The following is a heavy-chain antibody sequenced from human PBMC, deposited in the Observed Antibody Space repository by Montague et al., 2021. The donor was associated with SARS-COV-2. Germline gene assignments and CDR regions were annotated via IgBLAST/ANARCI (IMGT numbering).Heavy chain of an antibody. Sequence: SETLSLTCTVSGGSISSYYWSWIRQPPGKGLEWIGYIYYSGSTNYKPSLKSRVTISVDTSKNQLSLKLSSVTAADTAVYYCARVFPRWLQFDPYFDYWGQGTLVTVSS. CDR3: ARVFPRWLQFDPYFDY. V-gene: IGHV4-59*01. J-gene: IGHJ4*02. D-gene: IGHD5-24*01. CDR2: IYYSGST. CDR1: GGSISSYY.